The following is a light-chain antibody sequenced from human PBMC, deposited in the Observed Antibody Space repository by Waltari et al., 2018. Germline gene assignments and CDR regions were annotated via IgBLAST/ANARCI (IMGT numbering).Light chain of an antibody. CDR1: QSVLYNSNNKNY. Sequence: DIVMTQSPDSLAVSLGERATINCKSSQSVLYNSNNKNYLAWYQQKPGQPPKLLIYWASTRESGVPDRFSGNGSGTDFTLTVSILQAEDVAVYYCQQYYTTPFTFGPGTKVDI. V-gene: IGKV4-1*01. J-gene: IGKJ3*01. CDR3: QQYYTTPFT. CDR2: WAS.